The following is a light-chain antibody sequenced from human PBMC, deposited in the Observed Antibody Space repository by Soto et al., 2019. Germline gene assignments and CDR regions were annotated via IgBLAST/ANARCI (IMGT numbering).Light chain of an antibody. Sequence: QSVLTQPPSVSGAPGQRVTISCTGSSSNVGAGYDVHWYQQLPGTAPKLLNSGNSNRPSGVPDRFSGSKSGTSASLAITGLQAEDVADYYCQSYDSSLSGWVFGGGTKLTVL. J-gene: IGLJ3*02. CDR3: QSYDSSLSGWV. CDR2: GNS. V-gene: IGLV1-40*01. CDR1: SSNVGAGYD.